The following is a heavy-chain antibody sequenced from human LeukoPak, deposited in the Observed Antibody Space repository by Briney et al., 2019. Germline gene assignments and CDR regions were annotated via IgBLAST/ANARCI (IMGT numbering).Heavy chain of an antibody. CDR2: IIPISGTA. Sequence: SVKVSCKASGGTFSSYAISWVRQAPGQGLEWMGRIIPISGTANYAQKFQGRVTITTDESTSTAYMELSSLRSEDTAVYYCARDRGSYYYDSSGYYYFDYWGQGTLVTVSS. J-gene: IGHJ4*02. CDR1: GGTFSSYA. D-gene: IGHD3-22*01. V-gene: IGHV1-69*05. CDR3: ARDRGSYYYDSSGYYYFDY.